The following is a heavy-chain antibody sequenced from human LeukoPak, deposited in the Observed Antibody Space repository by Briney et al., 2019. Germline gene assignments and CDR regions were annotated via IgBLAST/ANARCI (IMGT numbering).Heavy chain of an antibody. CDR3: ARGLGGGSDAFDI. D-gene: IGHD1-26*01. V-gene: IGHV4-4*07. Sequence: SETLSLTCTVSGGSISSYYWNWIRQPAGQGLEWIGRMYTSGSTDYNPSLKSRVTISVDTSKNQFSLKLSSVTAADTAVYYCARGLGGGSDAFDIWGQGTMVTVSS. CDR2: MYTSGST. CDR1: GGSISSYY. J-gene: IGHJ3*02.